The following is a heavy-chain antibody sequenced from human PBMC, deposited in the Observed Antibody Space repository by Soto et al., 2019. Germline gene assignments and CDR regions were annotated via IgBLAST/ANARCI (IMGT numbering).Heavy chain of an antibody. CDR3: AVDSNDYSYDAFDS. CDR2: INSDGTGT. V-gene: IGHV3-74*01. Sequence: EVQLVESGGGLVQPGGSLSLSCAASRFTFSTYWMHWVRQAPGKGLVWVSRINSDGTGTSYADSVKGRITISRDNAKNTLDLHMNSLSSAATALYYCAVDSNDYSYDAFDSWGDGTTVVV. D-gene: IGHD3-22*01. CDR1: RFTFSTYW. J-gene: IGHJ3*02.